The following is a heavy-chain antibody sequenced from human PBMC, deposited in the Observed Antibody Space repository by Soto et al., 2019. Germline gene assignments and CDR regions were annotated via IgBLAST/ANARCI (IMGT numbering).Heavy chain of an antibody. J-gene: IGHJ6*02. D-gene: IGHD3-16*01. CDR2: ISPYTGNT. CDR1: GYIFVNYG. V-gene: IGHV1-18*01. Sequence: QVQLVQSGDEVKKPGASVKVSCKASGYIFVNYGIAWVRQAPGQGLEWMGWISPYTGNTHSATQVQGRLTMTTDTXXSTAYRDLGRLTSDDTAVYYFVMVDNYVTPTPQDVWGQGTTVTVSS. CDR3: VMVDNYVTPTPQDV.